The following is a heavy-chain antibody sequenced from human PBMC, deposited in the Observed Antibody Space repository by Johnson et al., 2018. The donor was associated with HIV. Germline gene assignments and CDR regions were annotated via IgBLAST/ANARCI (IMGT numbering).Heavy chain of an antibody. J-gene: IGHJ3*02. D-gene: IGHD3-16*02. CDR2: INWNGGRT. CDR1: GFMFDDYG. Sequence: VQLVESGGGVIRPGGSLRLSCAVSGFMFDDYGMTWVRQAPGKGLEWVSGINWNGGRTGYADSVKGRFTISRDNAKNSLYLQMNSLRAEDTALYYCARVVMIRFGGVIALDAFDIWGQGTMVTVSS. CDR3: ARVVMIRFGGVIALDAFDI. V-gene: IGHV3-20*04.